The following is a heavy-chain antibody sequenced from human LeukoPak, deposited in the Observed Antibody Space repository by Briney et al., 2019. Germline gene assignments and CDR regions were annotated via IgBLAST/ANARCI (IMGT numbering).Heavy chain of an antibody. Sequence: SQTLSLTCTVSGGSISSGSYYWGWIRPPAGKGVECIGRIYTSGSTNYNPSLKSRVTISVDTSKNQFSLKLSSVTAAETAVYYCARTGRGYSGYDLLFDYWGQGTLVTVSS. CDR3: ARTGRGYSGYDLLFDY. D-gene: IGHD5-12*01. CDR1: GGSISSGSYY. V-gene: IGHV4-61*02. J-gene: IGHJ4*02. CDR2: IYTSGST.